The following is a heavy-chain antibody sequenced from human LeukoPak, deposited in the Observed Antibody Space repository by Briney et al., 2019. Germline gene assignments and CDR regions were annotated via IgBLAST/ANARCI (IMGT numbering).Heavy chain of an antibody. CDR1: GFTFSGYN. CDR2: ISGSSSYI. CDR3: ARSSNNVAGSTNTFDY. V-gene: IGHV3-21*01. J-gene: IGHJ4*02. D-gene: IGHD6-19*01. Sequence: GGSLRLSCTASGFTFSGYNMNWVRQAPGKGLEWVSSISGSSSYIYYADSMKGRFTTSRDNPRKSLYLQMSRLRAEDTAVYYCARSSNNVAGSTNTFDYWGQGTLVTVSS.